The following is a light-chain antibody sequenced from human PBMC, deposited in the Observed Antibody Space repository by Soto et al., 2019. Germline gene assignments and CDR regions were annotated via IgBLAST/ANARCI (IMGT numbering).Light chain of an antibody. J-gene: IGLJ1*01. CDR2: DVK. CDR1: SSDVGGYNY. V-gene: IGLV2-11*01. Sequence: QSALTQPRSVSGSPGQSVTISCTGTSSDVGGYNYVSWYQQHPGRAPRVMIYDVKTRPSGVPDRFSGSKSGNTASLTISELHAEDEADYYCCSYAGDYTFVFGTGTKVTVL. CDR3: CSYAGDYTFV.